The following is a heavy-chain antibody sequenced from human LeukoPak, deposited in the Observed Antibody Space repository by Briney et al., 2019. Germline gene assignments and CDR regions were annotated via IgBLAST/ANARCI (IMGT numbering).Heavy chain of an antibody. CDR1: GFTFHNAW. Sequence: GGSLRLSCGGSGFTFHNAWMDWVRQAPGKGLEWVSSISGSGDTTNYADSVRGRFTISRDNSKNTLFLQMNSLRADDTAVYYCAKGRVVPAALLDYWGQGTLVTVSS. CDR3: AKGRVVPAALLDY. D-gene: IGHD2-15*01. V-gene: IGHV3-23*01. J-gene: IGHJ4*02. CDR2: ISGSGDTT.